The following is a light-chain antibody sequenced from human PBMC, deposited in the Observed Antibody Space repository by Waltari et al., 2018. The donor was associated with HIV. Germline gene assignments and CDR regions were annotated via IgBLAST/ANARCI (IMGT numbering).Light chain of an antibody. CDR3: LQDDSYPLT. CDR1: QGIRND. CDR2: DAS. Sequence: AIKMTQSPSSLSASVGDRVTITCRASQGIRNDLSWYQQKPGKAPKLLIYDASSLQSGAPSRFSGSGFGTDFSLTISSLQPEDFATYYCLQDDSYPLTFGGGTKVEIK. J-gene: IGKJ4*01. V-gene: IGKV1-6*01.